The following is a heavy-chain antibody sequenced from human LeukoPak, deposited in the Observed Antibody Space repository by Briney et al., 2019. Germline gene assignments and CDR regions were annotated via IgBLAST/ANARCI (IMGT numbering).Heavy chain of an antibody. Sequence: SETLSLTCTVSGGSISSYYWSWIRQPPGKGLEWIGYIYYSGSTNYNPSLKSRVTISVDTSKNQFSLKLSSVTAADTAVYYCARVGAPHIFYSDYWGQGTLVTVSS. J-gene: IGHJ4*02. CDR2: IYYSGST. CDR1: GGSISSYY. V-gene: IGHV4-59*01. CDR3: ARVGAPHIFYSDY.